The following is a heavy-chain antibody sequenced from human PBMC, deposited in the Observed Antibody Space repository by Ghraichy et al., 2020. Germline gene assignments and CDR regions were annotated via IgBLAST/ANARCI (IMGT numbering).Heavy chain of an antibody. J-gene: IGHJ3*02. D-gene: IGHD3-9*01. Sequence: ASVKVSCKASGYSLMTSGISWVRQAPGQGLEWMGWISAYNGYKRNAQNFQDRVTMTTDTSTDTAYMELRSLRSDDTAAYYCARDLNPNYDALTGHRHDGFDIWGRGTMVIFSS. CDR3: ARDLNPNYDALTGHRHDGFDI. CDR2: ISAYNGYK. CDR1: GYSLMTSG. V-gene: IGHV1-18*01.